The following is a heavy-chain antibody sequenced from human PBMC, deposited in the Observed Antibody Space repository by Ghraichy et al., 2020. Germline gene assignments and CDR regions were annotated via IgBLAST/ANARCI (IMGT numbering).Heavy chain of an antibody. D-gene: IGHD6-13*01. CDR2: IYTSGST. J-gene: IGHJ4*02. CDR3: ARGRWGWSIAAAGTGSDY. CDR1: GGSISSYY. V-gene: IGHV4-4*09. Sequence: SETLSLTCTVSGGSISSYYWSWIRQPPGKGLEWIGYIYTSGSTNYNPSLKSRVTISVDTSKNQFSLKLSSVTAADTAVYYCARGRWGWSIAAAGTGSDYWGQGTLVTVSS.